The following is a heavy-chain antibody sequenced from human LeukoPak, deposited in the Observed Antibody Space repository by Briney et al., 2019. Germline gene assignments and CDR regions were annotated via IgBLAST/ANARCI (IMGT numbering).Heavy chain of an antibody. Sequence: GGSLRLSCAASGFTFSSYWMSWVRQAPGKGLEWVANIKQDGSEKYYVDSVKGRFTISRDNAKNSLYLKMNSLRAEDTAVYYCARGPSYVWGSYRYTILYYFDYWGQGTLVTVSS. J-gene: IGHJ4*02. CDR3: ARGPSYVWGSYRYTILYYFDY. CDR1: GFTFSSYW. D-gene: IGHD3-16*02. V-gene: IGHV3-7*03. CDR2: IKQDGSEK.